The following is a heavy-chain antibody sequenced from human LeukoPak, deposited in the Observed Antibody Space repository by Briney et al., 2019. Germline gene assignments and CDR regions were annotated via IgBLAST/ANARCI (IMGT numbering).Heavy chain of an antibody. D-gene: IGHD6-13*01. CDR2: INPNSGDT. CDR1: GYTFTGYW. V-gene: IGHV1-2*02. Sequence: ASVKVSCKASGYTFTGYWMHWVRQAPGQGLEWMGWINPNSGDTNYGQKFQGRVTMARDTSISTAYMELSRLRSDDTAVYYCARQIAPAGHYSYYGMDVWGQGTTVTVSS. J-gene: IGHJ6*02. CDR3: ARQIAPAGHYSYYGMDV.